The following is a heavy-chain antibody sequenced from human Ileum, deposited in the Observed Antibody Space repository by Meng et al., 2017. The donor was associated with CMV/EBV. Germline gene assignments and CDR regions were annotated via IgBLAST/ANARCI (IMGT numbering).Heavy chain of an antibody. CDR3: AKGGASPPGNWFDA. Sequence: KASGSTFSRHALHWVRQAPGQRLEWMGWINAGYGNTKYSQNFQNRVTITRDTSASTVYMELSRLRSEDTAVYYCAKGGASPPGNWFDAWGQGTLVTVSS. CDR2: INAGYGNT. V-gene: IGHV1-3*01. J-gene: IGHJ5*02. D-gene: IGHD4/OR15-4a*01. CDR1: GSTFSRHA.